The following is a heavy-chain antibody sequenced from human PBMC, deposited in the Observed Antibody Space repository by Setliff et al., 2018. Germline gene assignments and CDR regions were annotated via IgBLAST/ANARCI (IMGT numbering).Heavy chain of an antibody. CDR2: IYSGGST. Sequence: PGGSLRLSCAASGFTVSSNYMSWVRQAPGKGLEWVSVIYSGGSTYYADSVKGRFTISRDNAKTSLYLQMDSLRAEDTAVYFCARDPPGSGFAFESWGQGTLVTVSS. D-gene: IGHD6-19*01. CDR3: ARDPPGSGFAFES. J-gene: IGHJ4*02. V-gene: IGHV3-53*01. CDR1: GFTVSSNY.